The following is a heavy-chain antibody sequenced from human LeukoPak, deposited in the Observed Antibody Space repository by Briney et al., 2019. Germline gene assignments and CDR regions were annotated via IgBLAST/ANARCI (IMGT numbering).Heavy chain of an antibody. D-gene: IGHD4-11*01. Sequence: SETLSLTCAVSGYSISSGYYWGWIRQPPGKGLEWIGSIYHSGSTYYNPSLKSRVTISVDTSKNQFSLKLSSVTAADTAVYYCARTVSYPGFYYYYMDVWGKGTTVTVSS. V-gene: IGHV4-38-2*01. CDR2: IYHSGST. CDR3: ARTVSYPGFYYYYMDV. J-gene: IGHJ6*03. CDR1: GYSISSGYY.